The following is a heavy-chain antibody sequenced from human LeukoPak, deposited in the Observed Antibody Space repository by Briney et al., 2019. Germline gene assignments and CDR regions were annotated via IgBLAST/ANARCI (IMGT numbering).Heavy chain of an antibody. CDR2: IYYTGST. CDR3: ARTAAIAVAGTTFDY. CDR1: GGSISGYY. Sequence: SETLSLTCTVSGGSISGYYWSWIRQPPGKGVEWIGYIYYTGSTNYNPSLKSRVTISVDTSKNQFSLKLSSVTAADTAVYYCARTAAIAVAGTTFDYWGQGTLVTVSS. D-gene: IGHD6-19*01. J-gene: IGHJ4*02. V-gene: IGHV4-59*01.